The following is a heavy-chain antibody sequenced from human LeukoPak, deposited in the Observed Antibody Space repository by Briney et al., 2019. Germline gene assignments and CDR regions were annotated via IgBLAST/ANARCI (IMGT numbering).Heavy chain of an antibody. CDR3: AREGGSYHPFDY. V-gene: IGHV4-61*02. J-gene: IGHJ4*02. Sequence: SETLSLTCTVPGGSISSGSYYWSWIRQPAGKGLEWIGRIYTSGSTNYNPSLKSRVTISVDTSKNQFSLKLSSVTAADTAVYYCAREGGSYHPFDYWGQGTLVTVSS. CDR1: GGSISSGSYY. D-gene: IGHD1-26*01. CDR2: IYTSGST.